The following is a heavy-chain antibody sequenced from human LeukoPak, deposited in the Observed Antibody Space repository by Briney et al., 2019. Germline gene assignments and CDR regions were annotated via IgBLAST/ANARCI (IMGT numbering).Heavy chain of an antibody. D-gene: IGHD3-10*01. CDR2: IKEDGSEK. V-gene: IGHV3-7*01. CDR3: ARVVNFGSGSYSRPLDY. J-gene: IGHJ4*02. Sequence: GGSLRLSCAASGFIFSNYRMSWVRQAPGRGLECVANIKEDGSEKYYVDSVKGRFTISRDNAKNSLLLQMNSLSAEDMAVYYCARVVNFGSGSYSRPLDYWGQGTLVTVSS. CDR1: GFIFSNYR.